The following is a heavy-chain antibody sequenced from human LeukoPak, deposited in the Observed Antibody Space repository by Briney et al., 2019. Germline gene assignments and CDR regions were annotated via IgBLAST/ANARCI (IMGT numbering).Heavy chain of an antibody. J-gene: IGHJ5*02. CDR2: IKSKNVGGTT. Sequence: GGSVRISCAASGFTFNNACMMWVRQDPGKGLEWVGRIKSKNVGGTTDYAAPVKGRFTISRDDSKNTVYLQMNSLKIEDTAVYYCTSHAAFDPWGQGTLVTVSS. CDR3: TSHAAFDP. CDR1: GFTFNNAC. V-gene: IGHV3-15*01.